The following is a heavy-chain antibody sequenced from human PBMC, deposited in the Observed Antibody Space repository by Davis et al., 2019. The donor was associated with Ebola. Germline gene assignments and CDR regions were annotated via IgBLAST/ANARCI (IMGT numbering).Heavy chain of an antibody. J-gene: IGHJ6*02. CDR2: IRGSGGST. V-gene: IGHV3-23*01. CDR1: GFTFSSYA. CDR3: ARGDFYYGVDV. Sequence: GESLKISCAASGFTFSSYAMSWVRQAPGKGLEWVSAIRGSGGSTYYADSVKGRFTISRDNSKNTLYLQMNSLRAEDTAVYYCARGDFYYGVDVWGQGTTVTVSS.